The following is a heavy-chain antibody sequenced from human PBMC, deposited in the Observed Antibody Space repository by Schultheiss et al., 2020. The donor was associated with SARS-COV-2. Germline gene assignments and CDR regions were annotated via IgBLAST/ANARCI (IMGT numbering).Heavy chain of an antibody. CDR1: GFTFSSYS. CDR3: ARDRSTVTTYYYYYGMDV. Sequence: GGSLRLSCAASGFTFSSYSMNWVRQAPGKGLEWVSSISSSSSYIYYADSVKGRFTISRDNAKNSLYLQMNILRAEDTAVYYCARDRSTVTTYYYYYGMDVWGQGTTVTVSS. CDR2: ISSSSSYI. D-gene: IGHD4-17*01. J-gene: IGHJ6*02. V-gene: IGHV3-21*01.